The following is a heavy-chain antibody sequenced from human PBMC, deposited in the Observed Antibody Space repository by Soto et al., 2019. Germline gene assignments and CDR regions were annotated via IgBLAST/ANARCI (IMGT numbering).Heavy chain of an antibody. Sequence: QVQLVESGGGLVKPGGSLRLSCTASGFTFSDYYMSWIRQAPGKGLEWIAYISDNHIHTTYADSLEGRFTISRDNAKNSVFLQMTSLTAEDTGVYYCARDYNQRGYFDYWGQGARVTVSS. CDR2: ISDNHIHT. J-gene: IGHJ4*02. V-gene: IGHV3-11*05. CDR1: GFTFSDYY. D-gene: IGHD6-25*01. CDR3: ARDYNQRGYFDY.